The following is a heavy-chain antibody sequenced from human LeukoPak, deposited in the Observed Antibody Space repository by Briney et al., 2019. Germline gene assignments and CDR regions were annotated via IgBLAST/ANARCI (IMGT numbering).Heavy chain of an antibody. CDR3: AKDQGYYGSGSYPSTLDY. Sequence: GGSLRLSCAASGFTFSSYAMHWVRQAPGKGLEWVAFIRYDGSNKYYADSVKGRFTISRDNSKNTLYLQMNSLRAEDTAVYYCAKDQGYYGSGSYPSTLDYWGQGTLVTVSS. CDR1: GFTFSSYA. CDR2: IRYDGSNK. J-gene: IGHJ4*02. V-gene: IGHV3-30*02. D-gene: IGHD3-10*01.